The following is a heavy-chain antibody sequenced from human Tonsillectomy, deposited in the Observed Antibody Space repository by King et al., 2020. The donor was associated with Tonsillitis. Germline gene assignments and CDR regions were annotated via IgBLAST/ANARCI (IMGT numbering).Heavy chain of an antibody. V-gene: IGHV3-13*01. Sequence: VQLVESGGGLVQPGGSLRLSCAASGFTFSSYDMHWVRQATGKGLEWVSAIGTAGDTYYPGSVKGRFTISRENAKNSLYLKMNSLRAGDTAVYYCARSDFWSGYYGRINWYFDLWGRGTLVTVSS. J-gene: IGHJ2*01. D-gene: IGHD3-3*01. CDR2: IGTAGDT. CDR3: ARSDFWSGYYGRINWYFDL. CDR1: GFTFSSYD.